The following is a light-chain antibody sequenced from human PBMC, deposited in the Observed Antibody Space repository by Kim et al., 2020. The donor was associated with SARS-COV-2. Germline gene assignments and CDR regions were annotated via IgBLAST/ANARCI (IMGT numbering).Light chain of an antibody. CDR1: ESVSTS. CDR2: GAS. J-gene: IGKJ2*03. CDR3: HQYHTWPYS. Sequence: SASPGEPVTLSCRATESVSTSLAWYHQRPGQAPTLLIYGASTRATGIPARFTGSGSGSQFTLTIRGLQSEDFAVYHCHQYHTWPYSFGRGTKLEI. V-gene: IGKV3-15*01.